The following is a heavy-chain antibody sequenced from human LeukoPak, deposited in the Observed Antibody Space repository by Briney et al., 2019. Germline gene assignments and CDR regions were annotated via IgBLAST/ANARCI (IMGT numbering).Heavy chain of an antibody. D-gene: IGHD6-19*01. CDR1: GFTFTSSA. J-gene: IGHJ4*02. V-gene: IGHV1-58*02. Sequence: KXSCKASGFTFTSSAMQWVRQARGQRLEWIGWIVVGSGNTNYAQKFQERVTITRDMSTSTAYMELSSLRSEDTAVYYCAAVALTPRIAVAGGYWGQGTLVTVSS. CDR3: AAVALTPRIAVAGGY. CDR2: IVVGSGNT.